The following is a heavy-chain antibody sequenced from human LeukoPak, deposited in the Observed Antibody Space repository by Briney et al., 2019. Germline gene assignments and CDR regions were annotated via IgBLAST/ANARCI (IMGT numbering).Heavy chain of an antibody. Sequence: SQTLSLTCTVSGGPISSGDYYWSWIRQPPGKGLEWIGYIYYSGSTYYNPSLKSRVTISVDTSKNQFSLKLSSVTAADTAVYYCAREFRFLEWLLKEQQNIWGQGTMVTVSS. D-gene: IGHD3-3*01. CDR1: GGPISSGDYY. V-gene: IGHV4-30-4*08. CDR3: AREFRFLEWLLKEQQNI. CDR2: IYYSGST. J-gene: IGHJ3*02.